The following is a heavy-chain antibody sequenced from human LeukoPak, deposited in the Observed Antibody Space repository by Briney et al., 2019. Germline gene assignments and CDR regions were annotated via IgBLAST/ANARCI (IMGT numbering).Heavy chain of an antibody. J-gene: IGHJ4*02. D-gene: IGHD2-2*01. V-gene: IGHV3-9*01. Sequence: GSLWRRSWGASGVKGESYAMDGGRKSKGKGLEWVSGISWNSGRIDYADSVKGRFTISRDNAKNSLYLQMDSLRAEDTAVYYCARDLLNDEGSSYFFDQWGQGTLVTVSS. CDR1: GVKGESYA. CDR2: ISWNSGRI. CDR3: ARDLLNDEGSSYFFDQ.